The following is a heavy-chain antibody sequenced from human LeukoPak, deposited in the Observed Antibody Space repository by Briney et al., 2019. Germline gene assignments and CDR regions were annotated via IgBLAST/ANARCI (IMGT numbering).Heavy chain of an antibody. D-gene: IGHD2-2*01. J-gene: IGHJ5*02. CDR2: IYYSGST. Sequence: PSETLSLTCTVSGGSISSYYWSWIRQPPGKGLEWIGFIYYSGSTNYNPSLKSRVTISVDTSKNQFSLKLSSVTAADTAVYYCARRGGSSLLNWFDPWGQGTLVTVSS. CDR3: ARRGGSSLLNWFDP. V-gene: IGHV4-59*08. CDR1: GGSISSYY.